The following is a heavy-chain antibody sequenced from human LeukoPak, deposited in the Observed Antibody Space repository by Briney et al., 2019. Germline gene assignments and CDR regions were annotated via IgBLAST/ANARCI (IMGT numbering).Heavy chain of an antibody. CDR1: GYTFTSYS. CDR2: INPSGGST. Sequence: ASVKLSCKASGYTFTSYSMHWVRQAPGQGLEWMGIINPSGGSTSYAQKFQGRGTMTRDMSTSTVYMELSSLRSEDTAVYYCARTQLLSGGNWFDLWGQGTLVTVSS. CDR3: ARTQLLSGGNWFDL. V-gene: IGHV1-46*01. J-gene: IGHJ5*02. D-gene: IGHD2-2*01.